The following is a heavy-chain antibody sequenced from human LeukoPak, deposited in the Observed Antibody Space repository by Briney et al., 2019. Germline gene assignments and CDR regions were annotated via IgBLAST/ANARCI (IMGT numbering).Heavy chain of an antibody. Sequence: GGSLRLSCAASGFTFSSYGMHWVRQAPGKGLEWVAFIRYDGSNKYYADSVKGRFTISRDNSKNTLYLQMNSLRAEDTAVYYCAKGQYQLLGGNAFDIWGQGTMVTVSS. J-gene: IGHJ3*02. CDR2: IRYDGSNK. V-gene: IGHV3-30*02. D-gene: IGHD2-2*01. CDR3: AKGQYQLLGGNAFDI. CDR1: GFTFSSYG.